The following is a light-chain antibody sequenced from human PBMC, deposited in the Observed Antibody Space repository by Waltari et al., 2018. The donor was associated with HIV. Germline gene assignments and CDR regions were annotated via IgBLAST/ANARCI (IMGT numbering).Light chain of an antibody. V-gene: IGLV8-61*01. CDR2: STN. CDR3: LLYMGTVSFV. Sequence: QTVVTQEPSFSVTPGGTVTLNCGLSSGSDSTSHCPSWYQQTPGQAPRTLIYSTNIRSSGVPDRFSGSILGNKAALTITGAQADDESDYYCLLYMGTVSFVFGTGTRVTVL. CDR1: SGSDSTSHC. J-gene: IGLJ1*01.